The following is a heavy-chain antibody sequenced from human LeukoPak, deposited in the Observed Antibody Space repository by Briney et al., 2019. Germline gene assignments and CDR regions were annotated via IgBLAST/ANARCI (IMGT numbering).Heavy chain of an antibody. V-gene: IGHV3-74*01. D-gene: IGHD4-17*01. CDR1: GFTFSSYW. CDR3: SKDLSGAHNY. J-gene: IGHJ4*02. Sequence: GGSLRLSCAASGFTFSSYWMHWVRQAPGKGLVWVSRVNTDGRTTTYADSVKGRFTISRDNAKNTLFLQMNSLRVEDTAVYYCSKDLSGAHNYWGQGTVVTVSS. CDR2: VNTDGRTT.